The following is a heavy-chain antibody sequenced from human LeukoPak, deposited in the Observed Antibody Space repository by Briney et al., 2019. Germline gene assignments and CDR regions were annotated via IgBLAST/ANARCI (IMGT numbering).Heavy chain of an antibody. CDR3: ARNGYNYGSDY. V-gene: IGHV4-31*02. D-gene: IGHD5-18*01. CDR2: IYHSGST. CDR1: GFTFSSYT. Sequence: LRLSCAASGFTFSSYTMSWVRQHPGKGLEWIGYIYHSGSTYYNPSLKSRVTISVDTSKNQFSLKLSSVTAADTAVYYCARNGYNYGSDYWGQGTLVIVSS. J-gene: IGHJ4*02.